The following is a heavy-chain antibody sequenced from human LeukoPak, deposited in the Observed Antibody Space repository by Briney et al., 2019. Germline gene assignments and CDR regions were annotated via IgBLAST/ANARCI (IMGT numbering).Heavy chain of an antibody. D-gene: IGHD2-2*01. V-gene: IGHV3-64*02. Sequence: PGGSLRLSCAASGFTFRTYALHWVRQAPGKGLEYVSAISTNGDSTYYADSVKGRFTISRDNSKNTLFLQMGSLRADDMAVYYCARWGSTSCYDCWGQGTLVTVSS. CDR1: GFTFRTYA. CDR3: ARWGSTSCYDC. CDR2: ISTNGDST. J-gene: IGHJ4*02.